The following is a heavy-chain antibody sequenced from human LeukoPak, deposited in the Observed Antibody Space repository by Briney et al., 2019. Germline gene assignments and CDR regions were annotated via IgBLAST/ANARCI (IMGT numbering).Heavy chain of an antibody. CDR1: RFTFSSYA. J-gene: IGHJ4*02. Sequence: GGSLRLSCAASRFTFSSYAMSWVRQAPGKGLEWVSVIYSGGNKYYADSVKGRFTISRHNSKNTLYLQMNSLRPEDTAVYYCARISEVNRFFDYWGQGTLVTVSS. CDR3: ARISEVNRFFDY. V-gene: IGHV3-53*04. CDR2: IYSGGNK. D-gene: IGHD3-16*02.